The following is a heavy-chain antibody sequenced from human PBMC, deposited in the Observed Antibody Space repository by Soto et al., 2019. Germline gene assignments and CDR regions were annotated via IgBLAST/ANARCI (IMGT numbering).Heavy chain of an antibody. J-gene: IGHJ4*02. CDR1: GGSFSGYY. CDR2: INHSGST. V-gene: IGHV4-34*01. CDR3: ARITIFGVAAAER. Sequence: SETLSLTCAVYGGSFSGYYWSWIRQPPGKGLEWIGEINHSGSTNYNPSLKSRVTISVDTSKNQFSLKLSSVTAADTAVYYCARITIFGVAAAERWGQGTLVTVSA. D-gene: IGHD3-3*01.